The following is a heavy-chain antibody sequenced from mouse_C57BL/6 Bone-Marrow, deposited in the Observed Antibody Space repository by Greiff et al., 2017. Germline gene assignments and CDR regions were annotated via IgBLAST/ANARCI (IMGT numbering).Heavy chain of an antibody. CDR3: TLHVFAY. CDR1: GYTFTSYW. CDR2: IHTNSGST. V-gene: IGHV1-64*01. Sequence: QVQLKQPGAELVKPGASVKLSCTASGYTFTSYWMHWVKQRPGQGLEWIGMIHTNSGSTNYNEKFKSKATLTVDKSSSTAYMQLSSLTSEDSAVYYCTLHVFAYWGQGTLVTVSA. J-gene: IGHJ3*01. D-gene: IGHD2-10*01.